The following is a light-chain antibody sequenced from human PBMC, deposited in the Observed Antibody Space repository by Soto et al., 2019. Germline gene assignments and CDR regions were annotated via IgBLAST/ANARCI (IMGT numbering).Light chain of an antibody. CDR2: FGS. CDR3: MQALQTLRT. V-gene: IGKV2-28*01. J-gene: IGKJ1*01. CDR1: QSLLHSNGYNY. Sequence: IVLTQSPLSLPVTPGEPASISCKSSQSLLHSNGYNYLDWYLQKPGQSPELLIYFGSHRASGVPDRFSGSGSGTDFTLKISRVEAEDVGVYYCMQALQTLRTFGQGTKVEIK.